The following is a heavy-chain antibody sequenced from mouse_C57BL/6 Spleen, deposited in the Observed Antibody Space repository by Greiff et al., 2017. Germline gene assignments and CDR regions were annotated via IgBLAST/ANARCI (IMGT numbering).Heavy chain of an antibody. J-gene: IGHJ2*01. CDR3: TRGGLRQYFDY. CDR2: IDPETGGT. CDR1: GYTFTDYE. Sequence: QVQLKQSGAELVRPGASVTLSCKASGYTFTDYEMHWVKQTPVHGLEWIGAIDPETGGTAYNQKFKGKAILTADKSSSTAYMALRSLTSEDSAVYYCTRGGLRQYFDYWGQGTTLTVSS. D-gene: IGHD2-4*01. V-gene: IGHV1-15*01.